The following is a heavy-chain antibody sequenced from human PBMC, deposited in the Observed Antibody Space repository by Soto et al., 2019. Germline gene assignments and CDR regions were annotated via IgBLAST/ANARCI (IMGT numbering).Heavy chain of an antibody. V-gene: IGHV4-59*01. J-gene: IGHJ4*02. CDR3: ARRGNRYSNVASGVGGFDY. CDR1: GASISSSY. CDR2: VYHTGAT. D-gene: IGHD5-12*01. Sequence: PSETLSLTCTVSGASISSSYWSWIRQPPERGLEWIAYVYHTGATNYNPSLKSRVTISLDTSKGQFSLNLTSLTTADTAVYFCARRGNRYSNVASGVGGFDYWGQGSLVTVSS.